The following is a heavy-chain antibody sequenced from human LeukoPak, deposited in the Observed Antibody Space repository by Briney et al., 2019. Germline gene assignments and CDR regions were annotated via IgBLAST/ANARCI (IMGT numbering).Heavy chain of an antibody. CDR1: GGSISSYY. V-gene: IGHV4-4*09. Sequence: SETLSLTCTVSGGSISSYYWSWIRQPPGKGLEWIGYIYTSGSTNYNPSLKSRVTISVDTSKNQFSLKLSSVTAADTAVYYCARVTMMENYFDYWGQGTLVTVSS. D-gene: IGHD3-22*01. CDR2: IYTSGST. J-gene: IGHJ4*02. CDR3: ARVTMMENYFDY.